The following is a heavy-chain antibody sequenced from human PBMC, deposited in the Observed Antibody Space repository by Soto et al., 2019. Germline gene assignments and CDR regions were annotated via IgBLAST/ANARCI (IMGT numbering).Heavy chain of an antibody. Sequence: ASVKVSCKASGYTFTSYGISWVRQAPGQGLEWMGWISAYNGNTNYAQKLQGRVTMTTDTSTSTAYMELRSLRSDDTAVYYCARDTGSYDFWSGYYFPLDYHYYHLAVWGKGTTVTVSS. V-gene: IGHV1-18*01. D-gene: IGHD3-3*01. CDR3: ARDTGSYDFWSGYYFPLDYHYYHLAV. CDR1: GYTFTSYG. CDR2: ISAYNGNT. J-gene: IGHJ6*03.